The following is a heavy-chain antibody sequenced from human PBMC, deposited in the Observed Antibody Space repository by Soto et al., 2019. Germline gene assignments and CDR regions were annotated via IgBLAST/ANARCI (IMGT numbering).Heavy chain of an antibody. V-gene: IGHV1-69*13. CDR3: ATNTYRYFDWSVSRTSYYYYYYGMDV. CDR1: GGTFSSYA. J-gene: IGHJ6*02. Sequence: ASVKVSCKASGGTFSSYAISWVRQAPGQGLEWMGGIIPIFGTANYAQKFQGRVTITADESTSTAYMELSSLRSEDTAVYYCATNTYRYFDWSVSRTSYYYYYYGMDVWGQGTTVTVSS. CDR2: IIPIFGTA. D-gene: IGHD3-9*01.